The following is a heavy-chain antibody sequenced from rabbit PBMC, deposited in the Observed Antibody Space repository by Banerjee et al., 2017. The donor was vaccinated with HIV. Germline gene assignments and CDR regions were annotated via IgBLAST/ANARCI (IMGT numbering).Heavy chain of an antibody. V-gene: IGHV1S45*01. CDR3: ARGYGGGAFLRLDL. J-gene: IGHJ3*01. Sequence: QEQLVESGGGLVKPGASLTPTCTASGFDFSSYYMCWVRQAPGKGLEWIGCVYTGDGSTWYASWAKGRFTISKTSSTTVTLQMTSLTAADTATYFCARGYGGGAFLRLDLWGPGTLVTVS. CDR2: VYTGDGST. D-gene: IGHD4-2*01. CDR1: GFDFSSYY.